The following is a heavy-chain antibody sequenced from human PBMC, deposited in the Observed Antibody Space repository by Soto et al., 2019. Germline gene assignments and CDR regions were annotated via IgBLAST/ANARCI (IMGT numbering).Heavy chain of an antibody. CDR3: ARDAYYDFWSGPYMDV. CDR2: INPSGGST. D-gene: IGHD3-3*01. CDR1: GDTFTSYY. V-gene: IGHV1-46*01. Sequence: ASVKVSCKASGDTFTSYYMHWVRQAPGQGLEWMGIINPSGGSTSYAQKFQGRVTMTRDASTSTVYMELSSLRSEDTAVYYCARDAYYDFWSGPYMDVWGQGTTVTVSS. J-gene: IGHJ6*02.